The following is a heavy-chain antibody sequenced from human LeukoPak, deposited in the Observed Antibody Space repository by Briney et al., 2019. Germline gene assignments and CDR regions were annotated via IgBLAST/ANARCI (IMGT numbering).Heavy chain of an antibody. Sequence: SETLSLTCTVSGGSISSYYWSWLRQPPRKGLEWIGYIYYSGSTNYNPSLKSRVTISVDTSKNQFSLKLSSVTAADTAVYYCARERRSAVAGFDAFDIWGQGTMVTVSS. CDR1: GGSISSYY. CDR3: ARERRSAVAGFDAFDI. D-gene: IGHD6-19*01. CDR2: IYYSGST. V-gene: IGHV4-59*01. J-gene: IGHJ3*02.